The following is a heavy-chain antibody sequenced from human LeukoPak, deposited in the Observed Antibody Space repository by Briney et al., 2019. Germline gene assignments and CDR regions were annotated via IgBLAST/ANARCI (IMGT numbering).Heavy chain of an antibody. CDR2: ISSSSSYI. CDR3: ATGDGSSWSSPFDY. CDR1: GFTFSSYS. D-gene: IGHD6-13*01. V-gene: IGHV3-21*04. Sequence: GGSLRLSCAASGFTFSSYSMNWVRQAPGKGLEWVSSISSSSSYIYYADSLKGRFTISRDNAKNSLYLQMNSLRAEDTAVYYCATGDGSSWSSPFDYWGQGTLVTVSS. J-gene: IGHJ4*02.